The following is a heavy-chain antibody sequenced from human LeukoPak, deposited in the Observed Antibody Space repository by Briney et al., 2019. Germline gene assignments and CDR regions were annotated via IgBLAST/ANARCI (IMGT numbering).Heavy chain of an antibody. V-gene: IGHV4-34*01. D-gene: IGHD2-15*01. J-gene: IGHJ3*02. CDR3: ARYCSGGSCSEGVFDI. Sequence: SETLSLTCAVYSGSFSGYYWSWIRQPPGKGLEWIGEINHGGSTYYNPSLKSRVSISIDTSRNQFSLRMTSVTAADTAMYYCARYCSGGSCSEGVFDIWGQGTMVTVSS. CDR2: INHGGST. CDR1: SGSFSGYY.